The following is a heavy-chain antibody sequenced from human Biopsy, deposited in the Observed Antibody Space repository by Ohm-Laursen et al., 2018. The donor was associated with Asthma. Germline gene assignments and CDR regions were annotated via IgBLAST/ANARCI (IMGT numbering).Heavy chain of an antibody. Sequence: SETLSLTCALNRGPFRGYVWAWIRQPPGKGLEWIGEIPQGGATTVNPSLKSRVPISMDPSKRQLYLSLRSLTAADTAVYYCASGPQWSGLDIWGQGTTVTVSS. CDR2: IPQGGAT. D-gene: IGHD2-8*01. V-gene: IGHV4-34*01. J-gene: IGHJ6*02. CDR3: ASGPQWSGLDI. CDR1: RGPFRGYV.